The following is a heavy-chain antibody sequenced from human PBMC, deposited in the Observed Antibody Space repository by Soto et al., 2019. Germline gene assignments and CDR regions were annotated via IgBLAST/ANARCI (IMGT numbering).Heavy chain of an antibody. V-gene: IGHV4-31*03. D-gene: IGHD3-10*01. CDR3: AGVRGVNWFDP. J-gene: IGHJ5*02. Sequence: QVQLQESGPGLVKPSQTLSLTCTVSGGSISSGGYYWSWIRQHPGKGLEWIGYIYYSGSTYYNPSLKXGXTXSXXTSKNQCSLKLSSVTAADTAVYYCAGVRGVNWFDPWGQGTLVTVSS. CDR2: IYYSGST. CDR1: GGSISSGGYY.